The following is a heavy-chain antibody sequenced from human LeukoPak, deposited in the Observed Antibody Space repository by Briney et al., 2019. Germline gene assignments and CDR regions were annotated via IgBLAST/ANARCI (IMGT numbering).Heavy chain of an antibody. Sequence: GGSLRLSCTASGFTFSTSVMIWVRQAPGKGLEWVSAISGSGGGTKYADSVKGRFNISRDNSKNTLYLQMNSLRAEDTAVYYCAKAVAGKYYFDCWGQGTLVTVSS. CDR3: AKAVAGKYYFDC. V-gene: IGHV3-23*01. D-gene: IGHD6-19*01. CDR2: ISGSGGGT. J-gene: IGHJ4*02. CDR1: GFTFSTSV.